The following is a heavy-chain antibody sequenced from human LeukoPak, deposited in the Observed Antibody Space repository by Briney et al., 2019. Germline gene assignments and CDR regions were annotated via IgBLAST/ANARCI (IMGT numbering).Heavy chain of an antibody. CDR1: GFTFSSYW. J-gene: IGHJ5*02. CDR3: ARTGDFGELIWVNNWFDP. Sequence: GGSLRLSCAASGFTFSSYWMSWVRQAPGKGLEWVANIKQDGSEKYYVDSVKGRFTISRDNAKNSLYLQMNSLRAEDTAVYYCARTGDFGELIWVNNWFDPWGQGTLVTVSS. V-gene: IGHV3-7*01. D-gene: IGHD3-10*01. CDR2: IKQDGSEK.